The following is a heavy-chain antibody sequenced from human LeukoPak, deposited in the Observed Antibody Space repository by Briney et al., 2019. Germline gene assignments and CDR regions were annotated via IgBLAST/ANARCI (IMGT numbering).Heavy chain of an antibody. J-gene: IGHJ4*02. CDR1: GGSISGYH. CDR2: IYYSGSS. Sequence: SETLSLTCNVSGGSISGYHWSWIRQPPGKGLEWLGYIYYSGSSNYNPSLKSRVTMSADTSKNQFSLKLSSVTAADTAVYYRARDPNDFWSGYHYFDYWGQGTLVTVSS. D-gene: IGHD3-3*01. CDR3: ARDPNDFWSGYHYFDY. V-gene: IGHV4-59*12.